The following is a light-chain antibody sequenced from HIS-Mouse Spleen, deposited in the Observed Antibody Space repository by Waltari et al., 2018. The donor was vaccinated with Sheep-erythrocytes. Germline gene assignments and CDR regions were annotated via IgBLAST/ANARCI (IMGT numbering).Light chain of an antibody. CDR1: KLGDKY. CDR3: QAWDSSIVV. J-gene: IGLJ2*01. Sequence: SSEMTQPPSVSVSPGQTASITCSGDKLGDKYACWYQQKPGQSPVLVIYQDTKRPSGIPERFSGSHSGNTATLTISGTQAMDEADYYCQAWDSSIVVFGGGTKLTVL. V-gene: IGLV3-1*01. CDR2: QDT.